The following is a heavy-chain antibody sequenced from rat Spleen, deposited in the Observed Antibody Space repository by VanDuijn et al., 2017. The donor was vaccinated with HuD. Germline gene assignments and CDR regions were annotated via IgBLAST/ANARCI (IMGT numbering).Heavy chain of an antibody. J-gene: IGHJ3*01. D-gene: IGHD1-6*01. Sequence: EVQLVESGGGLVQPGRSMKLSCADSGFTFSDYGMAWIRQTPTKGLEWVATISSDGRRNYYRDSVKGRFTISRDNAKSSLYLQMDSLRSEDTATYSCARHRDYGLSFAYWGQGTLVTVSS. CDR1: GFTFSDYG. V-gene: IGHV5-29*01. CDR3: ARHRDYGLSFAY. CDR2: ISSDGRRN.